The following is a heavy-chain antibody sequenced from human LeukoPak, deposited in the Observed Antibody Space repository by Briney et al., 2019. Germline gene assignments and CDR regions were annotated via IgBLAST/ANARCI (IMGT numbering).Heavy chain of an antibody. J-gene: IGHJ4*02. CDR2: ISGSGGST. Sequence: GGSLRLSCAASGFTFSSYAMSWVRQAPGKGLEGVSAISGSGGSTYYADSVKGRFTISRDNSKNTLYLQMNSLRAEDTAVYYCAKGGRYYYDSSGYHFDYWGQGTLVTVSS. V-gene: IGHV3-23*01. CDR3: AKGGRYYYDSSGYHFDY. CDR1: GFTFSSYA. D-gene: IGHD3-22*01.